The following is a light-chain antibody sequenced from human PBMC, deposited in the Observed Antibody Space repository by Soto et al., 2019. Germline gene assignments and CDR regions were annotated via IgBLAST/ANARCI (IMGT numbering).Light chain of an antibody. CDR2: DAS. CDR3: QQRSNWPPN. Sequence: EIVLTQSPATLSLSPGERATLSCRASQSVSSSLAWYQQKPGQAPRLLIYDASNRATGIPARFSGSGSGTDFTLTISSLEPEDVAVYYCQQRSNWPPNFGGGTKVEIK. CDR1: QSVSSS. J-gene: IGKJ4*01. V-gene: IGKV3-11*01.